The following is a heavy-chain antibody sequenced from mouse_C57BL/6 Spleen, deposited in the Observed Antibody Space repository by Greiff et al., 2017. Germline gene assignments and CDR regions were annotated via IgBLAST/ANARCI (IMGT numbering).Heavy chain of an antibody. D-gene: IGHD1-1*01. J-gene: IGHJ4*01. CDR1: GYTFTSYW. CDR3: ARSSSYAMDY. Sequence: QVQLQQPGAELVMPGASVKLSCKASGYTFTSYWMHWVKQRPGQGLEWIGEIDPTDSYTNYNQKFKGKSTLTVDKSSSTAYMQLSSLTSEDSAVYYWARSSSYAMDYWGQGTSVTVSS. V-gene: IGHV1-69*01. CDR2: IDPTDSYT.